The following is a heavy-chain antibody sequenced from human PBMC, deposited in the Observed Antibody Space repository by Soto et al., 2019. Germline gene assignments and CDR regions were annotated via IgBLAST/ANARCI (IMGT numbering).Heavy chain of an antibody. J-gene: IGHJ5*02. CDR1: GFTFRNYW. Sequence: GGSLRISCAASGFTFRNYWMHWVRPAPGKGLMWVSHIDSAGTSTTYADSVKGRFTISRDNAKNTLYLQMNSLRVEDTAVYYCAREPPAAAGNPTHPVGYNWFDPWGQGTLVTVSS. D-gene: IGHD6-13*01. CDR2: IDSAGTST. CDR3: AREPPAAAGNPTHPVGYNWFDP. V-gene: IGHV3-74*01.